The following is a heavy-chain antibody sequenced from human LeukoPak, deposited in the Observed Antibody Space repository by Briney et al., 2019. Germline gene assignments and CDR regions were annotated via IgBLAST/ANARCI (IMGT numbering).Heavy chain of an antibody. CDR3: ARSPYYDFWSGYPYYFDY. V-gene: IGHV4-4*09. Sequence: SETLSLTCTVSGGSISSYYWSWIRQPPGKGLEWIGYIYTSGSTNYNPSLKSRVTISVDTSKNQFSLKLISVTAADTAVYYCARSPYYDFWSGYPYYFDYWGQGTLVTVSS. CDR1: GGSISSYY. J-gene: IGHJ4*02. D-gene: IGHD3-3*01. CDR2: IYTSGST.